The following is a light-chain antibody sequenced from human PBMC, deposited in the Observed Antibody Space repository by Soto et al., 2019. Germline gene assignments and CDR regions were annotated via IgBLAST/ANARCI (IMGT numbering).Light chain of an antibody. CDR3: AVWDAGLNRYV. V-gene: IGLV1-44*01. J-gene: IGLJ1*01. CDR1: RSNVGTNL. CDR2: AHI. Sequence: QSVLTQPPSASGTPGQRVTISCSGRRSNVGTNLVNWYQQLPGTAPKLLIYAHIQRPSGVPDRFSGSTSGTSASLAISGLQSEDEADYYCAVWDAGLNRYVFGTGTKVTV.